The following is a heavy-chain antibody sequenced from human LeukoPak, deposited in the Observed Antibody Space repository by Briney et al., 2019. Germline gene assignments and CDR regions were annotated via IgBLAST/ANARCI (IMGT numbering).Heavy chain of an antibody. CDR3: ARDATTELGTVYMDV. CDR2: ISTSGSSI. D-gene: IGHD4-17*01. V-gene: IGHV3-48*04. CDR1: GFTFSSYW. Sequence: GGSLRLSCAASGFTFSSYWMSWVRQAPGKGLEWLSHISTSGSSIHYADSVKGRFTISRDIAKNSLYLQMNSLRVEDTAVYYCARDATTELGTVYMDVWGKGTTVTISS. J-gene: IGHJ6*03.